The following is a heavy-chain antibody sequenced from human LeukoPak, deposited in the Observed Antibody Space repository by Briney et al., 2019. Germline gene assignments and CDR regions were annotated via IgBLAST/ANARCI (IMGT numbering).Heavy chain of an antibody. Sequence: PSETLSLTCTVSGGSISSYYWTWVRQPPGMRLEWIGYIYYSGNTNYNPSLKSRVTISLDTSRNQFSLKLSSVTAADTAVYYCARRARATAGGDYFDHWGQGTLVTVSS. CDR1: GGSISSYY. CDR2: IYYSGNT. J-gene: IGHJ4*02. D-gene: IGHD6-13*01. V-gene: IGHV4-59*08. CDR3: ARRARATAGGDYFDH.